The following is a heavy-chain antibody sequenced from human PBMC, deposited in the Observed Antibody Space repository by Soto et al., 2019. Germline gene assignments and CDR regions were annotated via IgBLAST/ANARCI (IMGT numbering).Heavy chain of an antibody. CDR3: AKDSGSWHYFDY. J-gene: IGHJ4*02. V-gene: IGHV3-23*01. CDR1: GFSFSIYA. CDR2: ISGSSGNT. D-gene: IGHD1-26*01. Sequence: EVQLLESGGGLVQPGGSLRLSCAASGFSFSIYAMSWVRQAPGKGLEWVSGISGSSGNTYYADYVKGRFTISRDNSKNTLSLQMNSLRDEDTAVYYCAKDSGSWHYFDYWGQGTLVTASS.